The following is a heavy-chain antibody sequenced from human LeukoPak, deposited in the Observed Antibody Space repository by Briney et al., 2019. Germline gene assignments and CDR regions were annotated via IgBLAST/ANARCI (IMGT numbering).Heavy chain of an antibody. D-gene: IGHD4-17*01. Sequence: GGSLRLSCAASGFTFSSYSMNWVRQAPGKGLEWVSSISSSSSYIYYADSVKGRFTISRDNAKNSLYLQMNSLRAEDTAVYFCVRVAPYGDFLGDAFDIWGQGTMVTVSS. J-gene: IGHJ3*02. CDR1: GFTFSSYS. V-gene: IGHV3-21*01. CDR2: ISSSSSYI. CDR3: VRVAPYGDFLGDAFDI.